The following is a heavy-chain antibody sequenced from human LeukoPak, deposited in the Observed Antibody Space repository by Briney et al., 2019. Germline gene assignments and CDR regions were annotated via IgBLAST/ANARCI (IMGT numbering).Heavy chain of an antibody. CDR1: GYTFTGYY. CDR2: INPNSGGT. Sequence: ASVNVSCKASGYTFTGYYMHWVRQAPGQGLEWMGWINPNSGGTNYAQKFQGRVTITRDTSISTAYMELSRLRSDDTAVYYCARDIDCSSTSCYYYYGMDVWGQGTTVTVSS. V-gene: IGHV1-2*02. J-gene: IGHJ6*02. CDR3: ARDIDCSSTSCYYYYGMDV. D-gene: IGHD2-2*01.